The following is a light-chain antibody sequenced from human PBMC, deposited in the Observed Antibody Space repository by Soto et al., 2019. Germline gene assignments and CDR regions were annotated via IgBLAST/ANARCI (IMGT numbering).Light chain of an antibody. CDR1: QGIRRD. V-gene: IGKV1-6*01. Sequence: IQLTPSPSLLSSSLGDRNTITFRASQGIRRDLGWYQQKPGKAPKLLIYGASHLQSGVPSRFSGSGSGTDFTLTISSLQPEDSATYFCLQDKEYPRTFGQGTKVDIK. CDR2: GAS. J-gene: IGKJ1*01. CDR3: LQDKEYPRT.